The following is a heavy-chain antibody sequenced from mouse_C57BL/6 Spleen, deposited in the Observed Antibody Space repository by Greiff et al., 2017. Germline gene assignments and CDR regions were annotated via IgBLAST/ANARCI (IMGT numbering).Heavy chain of an antibody. J-gene: IGHJ3*01. CDR2: INPGSGGT. Sequence: QVQLQQSGAELVRPGTSVKVSCKASGYAFTNYLIAWVKQRPGQGLEWIGVINPGSGGTNYNEKFKGKATLTADKSSSTAYMQLSSLTSEDSAVYFCARDSGVYDTAWFAYWGQGTLVTVSA. D-gene: IGHD2-3*01. V-gene: IGHV1-54*01. CDR1: GYAFTNYL. CDR3: ARDSGVYDTAWFAY.